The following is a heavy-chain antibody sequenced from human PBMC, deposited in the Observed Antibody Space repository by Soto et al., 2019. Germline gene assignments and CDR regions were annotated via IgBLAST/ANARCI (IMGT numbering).Heavy chain of an antibody. V-gene: IGHV4-61*05. CDR1: GGSISSSSYY. J-gene: IGHJ4*02. CDR3: ARSRSYDFWSRSYDFFDY. Sequence: SETLSLTCTVSGGSISSSSYYWGWIRQPPGKRLEWIGYIYYSGSTNYSPSLKSRVTISVDTSKNQFSLKLSSVTAADTAVYYCARSRSYDFWSRSYDFFDYWGQGTLVTVSS. D-gene: IGHD3-3*01. CDR2: IYYSGST.